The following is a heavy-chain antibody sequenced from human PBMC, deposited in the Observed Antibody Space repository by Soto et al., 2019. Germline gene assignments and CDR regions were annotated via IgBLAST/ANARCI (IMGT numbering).Heavy chain of an antibody. CDR1: GYTFTSYA. CDR2: ISAYNGNT. J-gene: IGHJ4*02. V-gene: IGHV1-18*01. CDR3: ARVGLRIAAHRYYFDY. D-gene: IGHD6-6*01. Sequence: ASVKVSCKASGYTFTSYAMHWVRQAPGQGLEWMGWISAYNGNTNYAQKLQGRVTMTTDTSTSTAYMELRSLRSDDTAVYYCARVGLRIAAHRYYFDYWGQGTLVTVSS.